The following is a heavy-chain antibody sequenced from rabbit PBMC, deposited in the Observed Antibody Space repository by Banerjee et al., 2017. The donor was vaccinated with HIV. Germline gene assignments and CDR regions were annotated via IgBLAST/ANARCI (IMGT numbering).Heavy chain of an antibody. CDR1: GFSFSSRYW. CDR3: ARTTTSGDYCGL. D-gene: IGHD1-1*01. V-gene: IGHV1S40*01. J-gene: IGHJ4*01. Sequence: QSLEESGGDLVKPGASLKLTCTASGFSFSSRYWMCWVRQAPGKGLEWIGCIDTSSGSTWYASWAKGRFTISKTSSTTVTLQMASLTAADTATYFCARTTTSGDYCGLWGQGTLVTVS. CDR2: IDTSSGST.